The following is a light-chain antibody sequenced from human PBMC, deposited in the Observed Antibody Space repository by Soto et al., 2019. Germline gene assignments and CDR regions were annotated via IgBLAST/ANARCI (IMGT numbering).Light chain of an antibody. V-gene: IGKV1-39*01. CDR1: QSINIY. J-gene: IGKJ2*01. CDR2: GAS. Sequence: IQMTPSPSSLSASVGDSVTVTCRASQSINIYLNWYQQKPGKAPTLLIYGASSLQSGVPSRFTGGGSRTDFTLTISSLQPEDFATYYCQQSYRSPYTFGQGTKLEIK. CDR3: QQSYRSPYT.